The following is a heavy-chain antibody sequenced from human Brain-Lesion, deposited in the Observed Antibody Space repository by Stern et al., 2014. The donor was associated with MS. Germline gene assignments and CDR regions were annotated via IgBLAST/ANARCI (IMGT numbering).Heavy chain of an antibody. D-gene: IGHD6-13*01. CDR3: ARFPASRPHVFDS. V-gene: IGHV4-4*02. J-gene: IGHJ4*02. CDR1: GGSISSSNW. Sequence: VQLVESGPGLVKPSGTLSLTCVVSGGSISSSNWWSWVRQSPGKGLEWIGESDHSGSTIYNPSLKSRVTVSVDKPTNRFSLTLRSVPAADPAVYFCARFPASRPHVFDSWGQGTLVTVSS. CDR2: SDHSGST.